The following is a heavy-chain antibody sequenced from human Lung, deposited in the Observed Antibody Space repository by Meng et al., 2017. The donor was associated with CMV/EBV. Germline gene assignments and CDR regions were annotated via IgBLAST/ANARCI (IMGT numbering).Heavy chain of an antibody. CDR2: ISSSSSYI. V-gene: IGHV3-21*01. J-gene: IGHJ6*02. CDR1: GFTFSSYS. Sequence: GESLKISCAASGFTFSSYSMNWVRQAPGKGLEWVSSISSSSSYISYADSVKGRFTISTDNAKTSLYLQMNSLRAEDTAVYYCAREREELITTFGVATSSRYGMDVWGQGTTVTVSS. CDR3: AREREELITTFGVATSSRYGMDV. D-gene: IGHD3-3*01.